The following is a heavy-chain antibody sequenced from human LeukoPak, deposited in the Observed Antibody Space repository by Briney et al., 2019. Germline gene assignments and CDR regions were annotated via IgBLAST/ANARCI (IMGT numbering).Heavy chain of an antibody. CDR2: INHSGST. J-gene: IGHJ6*04. Sequence: SETLSLTCAVYVGSFSGYYWSWIRRPPGKGREGIGEINHSGSTNYNPSLKSRVTISVDTSKNQFSLKLSSVTAADTAVYYCARRITMVRGVGYYYGMDVWGKGTTVTVSS. CDR1: VGSFSGYY. V-gene: IGHV4-34*01. D-gene: IGHD3-10*01. CDR3: ARRITMVRGVGYYYGMDV.